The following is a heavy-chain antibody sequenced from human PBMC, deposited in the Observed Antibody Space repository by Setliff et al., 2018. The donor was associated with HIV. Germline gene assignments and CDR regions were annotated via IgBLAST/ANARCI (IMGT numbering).Heavy chain of an antibody. CDR1: GYTFTQSHD. V-gene: IGHV1-3*01. CDR3: ANGGSGGQFDH. J-gene: IGHJ4*02. Sequence: ASVKVSCKTSGYTFTQSHDLHWVRQVPGQGPEWMGWINLVTGKTAYLQKFQGRVIITRDTSASTAFMEMSSLRSDDTAVYFCANGGSGGQFDHWGQGTLVTVSS. D-gene: IGHD3-16*01. CDR2: INLVTGKT.